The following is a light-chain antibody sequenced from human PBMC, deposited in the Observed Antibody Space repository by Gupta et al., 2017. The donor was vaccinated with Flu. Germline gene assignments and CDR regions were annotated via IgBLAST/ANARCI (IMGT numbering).Light chain of an antibody. J-gene: IGLJ1*01. CDR3: CSYAGNSTPYV. CDR2: DVV. Sequence: QSALTQPRSVSGSPGQSVPISCTASSSDVGGYNSVSWYQQYPGKVPKLLIYDVVKRPSGVPDRFSGSQSGDTASLTISGLQPEDEADYYCCSYAGNSTPYVFGTGTKVTVL. V-gene: IGLV2-11*01. CDR1: SSDVGGYNS.